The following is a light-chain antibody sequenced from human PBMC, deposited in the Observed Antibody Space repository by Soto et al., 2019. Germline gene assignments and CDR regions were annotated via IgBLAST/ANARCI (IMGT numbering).Light chain of an antibody. V-gene: IGLV2-14*01. CDR2: EVS. CDR1: SSDVGGYNY. J-gene: IGLJ1*01. Sequence: QSALTQPASVSGSPGXXXXXXXTGTSSDVGGYNYVSWYQQHPGKAPKLMIYEVSNRTSGVSNRFSGSKSGNTASLTISGLQAEDEADYYCTSYTSSITYVFGPGTKVTVL. CDR3: TSYTSSITYV.